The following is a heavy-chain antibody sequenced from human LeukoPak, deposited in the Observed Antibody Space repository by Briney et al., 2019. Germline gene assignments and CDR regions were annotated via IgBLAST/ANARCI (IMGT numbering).Heavy chain of an antibody. Sequence: PGGSLRLSCAASGFTFSSYSMNRVRQAPGKGLEWVSYISSSSSTIYYADSVKGRFTISRDNAKNSLYLQMNSLRAEDTAVYYCARDIHDRILDYWGQGTLVTVSS. CDR3: ARDIHDRILDY. J-gene: IGHJ4*02. CDR2: ISSSSSTI. V-gene: IGHV3-48*01. CDR1: GFTFSSYS. D-gene: IGHD5-18*01.